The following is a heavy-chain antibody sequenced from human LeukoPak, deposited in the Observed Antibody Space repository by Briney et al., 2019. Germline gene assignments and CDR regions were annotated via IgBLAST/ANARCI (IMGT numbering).Heavy chain of an antibody. CDR1: GGSFSGYY. V-gene: IGHV4-34*01. CDR2: IYHSGTT. D-gene: IGHD2-15*01. CDR3: ARVGGLKKSGPFDY. J-gene: IGHJ4*02. Sequence: SESLSLTCAVYGGSFSGYYWSWIRQPPGKGLEWIGSIYHSGTTYYNPSLKSRVTISVDTSKNQFSLKLSSVTAADTAVYYCARVGGLKKSGPFDYWGQGTLVTVSS.